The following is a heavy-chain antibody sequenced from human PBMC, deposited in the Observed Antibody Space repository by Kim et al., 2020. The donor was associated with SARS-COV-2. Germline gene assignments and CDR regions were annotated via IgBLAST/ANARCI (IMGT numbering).Heavy chain of an antibody. D-gene: IGHD1-7*01. V-gene: IGHV4-30-4*01. CDR2: IHSTGVA. Sequence: SETLSLTCSVSGASISSGDFYWSWIRQPPGKGLEWIGFIHSTGVAYYTPSLQGRTSILLDTSMNQSSLKINSVTGADTAVYFCARDSPGLYAGTTGRHAFDVWGQGKLVIVSS. CDR3: ARDSPGLYAGTTGRHAFDV. J-gene: IGHJ3*01. CDR1: GASISSGDFY.